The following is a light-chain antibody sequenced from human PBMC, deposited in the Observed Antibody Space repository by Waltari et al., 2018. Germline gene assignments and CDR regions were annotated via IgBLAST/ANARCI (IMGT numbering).Light chain of an antibody. CDR2: DVS. V-gene: IGLV2-14*03. J-gene: IGLJ3*02. CDR3: SSYTTNTTRV. Sequence: QSALTQPASVSGSPGQSITISCIGTSNDVGGYNYVSWYQQHPGKAPKLMIYDVSNRPSGVSDRFSGSKSGNTASLTISGLQAEDEANYYCSSYTTNTTRVFGGGTKVTVL. CDR1: SNDVGGYNY.